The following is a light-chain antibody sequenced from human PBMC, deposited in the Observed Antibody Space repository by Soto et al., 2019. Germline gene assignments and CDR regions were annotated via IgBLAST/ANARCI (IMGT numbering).Light chain of an antibody. Sequence: IVLTQSPATLSLSPGERATLFCRASQTVSSFLVWYQQKPGQAPRLLIYDASNRATGVPARFSGSGSGTDFTLTISSLEPEDFAVYYCQQRSDWPITFGQGTRPEIK. V-gene: IGKV3-11*01. CDR3: QQRSDWPIT. CDR1: QTVSSF. CDR2: DAS. J-gene: IGKJ5*01.